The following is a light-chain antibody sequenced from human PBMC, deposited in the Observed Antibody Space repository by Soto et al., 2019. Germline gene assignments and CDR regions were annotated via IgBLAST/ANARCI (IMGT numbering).Light chain of an antibody. V-gene: IGKV3-15*01. J-gene: IGKJ5*01. CDR1: RSVSSN. CDR2: GAS. CDR3: QQYNNWPIT. Sequence: IMMTQSPATLSVSPGERATLSCRASRSVSSNLAWYRQKPGQAPRLLIYGASTRATGIPARFSGSGSGTEFTLTISNLQSEHFAIYYCQQYNNWPITFGQGTRLEIK.